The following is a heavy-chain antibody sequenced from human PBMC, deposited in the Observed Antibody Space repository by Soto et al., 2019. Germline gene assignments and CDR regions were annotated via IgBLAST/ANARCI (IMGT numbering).Heavy chain of an antibody. CDR2: INAGNGNT. D-gene: IGHD2-15*01. CDR1: VYRFTRYA. CDR3: ARDXRSIVEVVAGRLLDF. Sequence: GASVKLSCKASVYRFTRYAMHWVRLAPGQRLEWMGWINAGNGNTSYAQNVHDRVTMTTDTSTSTAYMEVRSLRSDDTAIYFCARDXRSIVEVVAGRLLDFWGQGTLVTVSS. V-gene: IGHV1-3*01. J-gene: IGHJ4*02.